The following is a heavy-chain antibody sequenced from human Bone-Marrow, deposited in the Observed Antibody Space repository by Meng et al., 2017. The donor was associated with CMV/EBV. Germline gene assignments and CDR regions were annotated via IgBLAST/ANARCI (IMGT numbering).Heavy chain of an antibody. CDR3: ARGVGGSTTL. CDR2: ISAYNGYT. D-gene: IGHD2-2*01. CDR1: GYSFSGYG. V-gene: IGHV1-18*01. J-gene: IGHJ4*02. Sequence: ASVKVSCKASGYSFSGYGITWVRQAPGQGLEWMGWISAYNGYTKYAQSLQGRVTMTTETPTSTAYMELRSLRSDDTAVYYCARGVGGSTTLWGQGTLVTVSS.